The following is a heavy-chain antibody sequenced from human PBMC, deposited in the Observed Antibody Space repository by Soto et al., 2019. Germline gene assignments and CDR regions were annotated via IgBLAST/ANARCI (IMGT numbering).Heavy chain of an antibody. Sequence: QVQLVQSGAEVKKPGASVKVSCKASGYTFTNYGINWVRQAPGQGLEWMGWISAYNGNTNYTQNPQGRVTLTTDTSTSTAYMELRSLRSDDAAVYYCARGLRDGSSWFDYWGQGTLVTVSS. D-gene: IGHD6-13*01. CDR3: ARGLRDGSSWFDY. CDR2: ISAYNGNT. J-gene: IGHJ4*02. V-gene: IGHV1-18*01. CDR1: GYTFTNYG.